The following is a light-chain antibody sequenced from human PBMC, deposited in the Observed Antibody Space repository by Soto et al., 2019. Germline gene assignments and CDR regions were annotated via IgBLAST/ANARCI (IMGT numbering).Light chain of an antibody. V-gene: IGKV1-5*03. CDR2: TAS. CDR3: QQYRDYSWT. J-gene: IGKJ1*01. Sequence: IQMTQSPSTVSASVGDRVAITCRASQSIGIWLAWYQQKPGKAPRILIYTASTLLGGVPSRFSGSGSGTEFTRTISSLQPDDFATDYCQQYRDYSWTFGQGTKVEIK. CDR1: QSIGIW.